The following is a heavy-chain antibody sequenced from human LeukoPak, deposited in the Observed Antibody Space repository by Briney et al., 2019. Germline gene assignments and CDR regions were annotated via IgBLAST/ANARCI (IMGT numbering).Heavy chain of an antibody. Sequence: SVKVSCKASGGTFSSYAISWVRQAPGQGLEWMGGIIPIFGTAKYAQKFQGRVTITAEASTSTAYMALSSLRSEDTAVYYCARHDYIVVVPAVYYYYYMDVWGKGTTVTVSS. CDR1: GGTFSSYA. D-gene: IGHD2-2*01. J-gene: IGHJ6*03. CDR3: ARHDYIVVVPAVYYYYYMDV. V-gene: IGHV1-69*13. CDR2: IIPIFGTA.